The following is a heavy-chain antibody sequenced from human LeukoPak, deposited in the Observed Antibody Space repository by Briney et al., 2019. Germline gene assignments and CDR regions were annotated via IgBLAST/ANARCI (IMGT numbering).Heavy chain of an antibody. CDR3: ARVPMVRGVYPPNDAFDI. CDR2: INAGKGNT. D-gene: IGHD3-10*01. CDR1: EYTFSSYS. Sequence: ASVKVSCKASEYTFSSYSIHWVRQAPGQRLEWMGRINAGKGNTKYSQNLQGRVTVTGDTSASTAYMELSSLTSEDTAVYYCARVPMVRGVYPPNDAFDIWGQGTMVTVSS. V-gene: IGHV1-3*01. J-gene: IGHJ3*02.